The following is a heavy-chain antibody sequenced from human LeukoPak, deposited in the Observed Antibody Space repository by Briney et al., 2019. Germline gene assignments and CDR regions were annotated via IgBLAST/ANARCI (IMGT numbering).Heavy chain of an antibody. V-gene: IGHV3-21*01. CDR2: ISSSSSSYI. Sequence: PGGSLRLSCAASGSTFSSYSMNWVRQAPGKGLEWVSSISSSSSSYIYYADSVKGRFTISRDNAKNSLYLQMNSLRAEDTAVYYCARDEDDSSGYFRGSDYWGQGTLVTVSS. CDR3: ARDEDDSSGYFRGSDY. CDR1: GSTFSSYS. D-gene: IGHD3-22*01. J-gene: IGHJ4*02.